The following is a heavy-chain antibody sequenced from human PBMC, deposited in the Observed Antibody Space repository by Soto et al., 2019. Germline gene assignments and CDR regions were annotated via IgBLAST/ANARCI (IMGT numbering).Heavy chain of an antibody. J-gene: IGHJ4*02. V-gene: IGHV3-11*06. Sequence: GGSLRLSCATSGFPFNDYYMTWIRQAPGTGLEWLSHISPKSTFRNYADSVKGRFTISRDNTESSLFLQMNSRGVDDTAVYSCVRGGGGGLFEHWGQGVLVTVSS. CDR3: VRGGGGGLFEH. D-gene: IGHD2-21*01. CDR2: ISPKSTFR. CDR1: GFPFNDYY.